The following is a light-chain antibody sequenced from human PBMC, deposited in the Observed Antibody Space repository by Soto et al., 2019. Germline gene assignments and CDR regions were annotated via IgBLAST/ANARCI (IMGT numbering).Light chain of an antibody. CDR1: QSVSSSY. Sequence: EIVLTQSPGTLSLSPGEGATLSCRASQSVSSSYLAWYQQKPGQAPRLLIYDASSRATGIPDRFSGSGSGTAFTLTISRLEPEDFAVYYCQQYGSSLVTFGQGTKVEIK. V-gene: IGKV3-20*01. CDR3: QQYGSSLVT. CDR2: DAS. J-gene: IGKJ1*01.